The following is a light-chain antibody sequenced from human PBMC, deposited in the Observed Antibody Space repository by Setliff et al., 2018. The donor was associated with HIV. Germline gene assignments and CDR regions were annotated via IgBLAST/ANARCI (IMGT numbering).Light chain of an antibody. CDR1: SSDVGGYIY. CDR2: DVS. J-gene: IGLJ2*01. Sequence: QSVLTQPASVSGSPGQSITISCTGTSSDVGGYIYVSWYQQHPGKAPQLIIYDVSNRPSGVSNRFSGSKSGNTASLTISGLQAEDEADYYCCSYAGSSSPVVFGGGTKVTVL. CDR3: CSYAGSSSPVV. V-gene: IGLV2-14*03.